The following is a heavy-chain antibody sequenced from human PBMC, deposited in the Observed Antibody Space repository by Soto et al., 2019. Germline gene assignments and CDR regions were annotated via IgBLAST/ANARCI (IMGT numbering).Heavy chain of an antibody. CDR1: GYSFAVYW. V-gene: IGHV5-10-1*01. D-gene: IGHD2-15*01. Sequence: PGASLKISCNGSGYSFAVYWITWVREKAGKGLEWMGRVDPSDPQTYYSPSFRGHVTISVTKSITTVFLPLSSLNATDSAMYYCAKYNCDAGTCYSFMGWYHYVMDGWGQGTTVTVSS. J-gene: IGHJ6*02. CDR2: VDPSDPQT. CDR3: AKYNCDAGTCYSFMGWYHYVMDG.